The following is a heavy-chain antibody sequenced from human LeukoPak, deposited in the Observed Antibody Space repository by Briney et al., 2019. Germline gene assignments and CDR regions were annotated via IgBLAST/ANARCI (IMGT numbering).Heavy chain of an antibody. CDR2: MNPNSGNT. Sequence: GASVKVSRKASGYTFTSYDINWVRQATGQGLEWMGWMNPNSGNTGYAQKFQGRVTMTRNTSISTAYMELSSLRSEDTAVYYCAIRYGLGEKYYYYYYMDVWGKGTTVTVSS. V-gene: IGHV1-8*01. D-gene: IGHD3-16*01. CDR3: AIRYGLGEKYYYYYYMDV. CDR1: GYTFTSYD. J-gene: IGHJ6*03.